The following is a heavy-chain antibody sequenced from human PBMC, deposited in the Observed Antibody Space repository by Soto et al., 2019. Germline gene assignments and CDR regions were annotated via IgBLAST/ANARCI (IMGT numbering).Heavy chain of an antibody. CDR2: IYHSG. J-gene: IGHJ5*02. CDR3: ARVPSP. CDR1: GGSISSYY. V-gene: IGHV4-59*12. Sequence: SETLSLTCTVSGGSISSYYWSWIRQPPGKGLEWIGYIYHSGSTYYTYYNPSLKSRVTISVDRSKNQFSLKLSSVTAADTAVYYCARVPSPWGQGTLVTVSS.